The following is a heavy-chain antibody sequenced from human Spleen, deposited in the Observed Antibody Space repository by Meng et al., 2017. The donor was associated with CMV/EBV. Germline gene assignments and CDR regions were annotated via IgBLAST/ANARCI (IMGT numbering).Heavy chain of an antibody. J-gene: IGHJ4*02. Sequence: GAEVKKPGESLKISCKGFAYSFTSYWIGWVRQMTGKGLEWMGIIYPGDSDTRDSPSYQGQVTISADKSISTAYLQWSSLKASDTAMYYCARLDWVRGVIDYWCQGTLVTVSS. CDR2: IYPGDSDT. CDR3: ARLDWVRGVIDY. D-gene: IGHD3-10*01. CDR1: AYSFTSYW. V-gene: IGHV5-51*01.